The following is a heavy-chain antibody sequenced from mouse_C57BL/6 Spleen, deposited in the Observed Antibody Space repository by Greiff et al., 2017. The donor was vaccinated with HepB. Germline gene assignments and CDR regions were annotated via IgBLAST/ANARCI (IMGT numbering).Heavy chain of an antibody. Sequence: EVQLQQSGGGLVKPGGSLKLSCAASGFTFSDYGMHWVRQAPEKGLEWVAYISSGSSTIYYADTVKGRFTISRDNAKNTLFLQMTSLRSEDTAMYYCARQHTGTRGFDYWGQGTTLTVSS. CDR2: ISSGSSTI. D-gene: IGHD4-1*01. V-gene: IGHV5-17*01. J-gene: IGHJ2*01. CDR3: ARQHTGTRGFDY. CDR1: GFTFSDYG.